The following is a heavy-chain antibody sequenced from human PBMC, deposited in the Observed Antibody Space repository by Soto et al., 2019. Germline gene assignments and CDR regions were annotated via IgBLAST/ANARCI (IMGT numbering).Heavy chain of an antibody. CDR3: AHSLREGRCSGATCYYFDS. CDR2: IYWDDDL. Sequence: QITLKESGPPLMKPTQTLTLTCTFSGFSLTTHGVGVGWIRQPPGKALEWLALIYWDDDLRYSPSLKSRLTITKDTSKNQVVLTMTNMDPVDTATYYCAHSLREGRCSGATCYYFDSWGQGTLVTVSS. J-gene: IGHJ4*02. D-gene: IGHD2-15*01. CDR1: GFSLTTHGVG. V-gene: IGHV2-5*02.